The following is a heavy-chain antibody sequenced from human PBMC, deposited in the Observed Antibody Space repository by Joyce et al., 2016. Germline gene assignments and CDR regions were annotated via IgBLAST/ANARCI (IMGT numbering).Heavy chain of an antibody. V-gene: IGHV3-72*01. J-gene: IGHJ5*02. Sequence: EVQLVESGGGLVQPGGSLRLSCAASGFTFSDHYMDWVRQAPGKGLEWIALIRNKANSYTTEYAASVKGRFTISRDDSKNSLYLQMDSLKTEDTAVYYCNKDRAPWGQGTLVTVSS. CDR3: NKDRAP. CDR1: GFTFSDHY. D-gene: IGHD3-10*01. CDR2: IRNKANSYTT.